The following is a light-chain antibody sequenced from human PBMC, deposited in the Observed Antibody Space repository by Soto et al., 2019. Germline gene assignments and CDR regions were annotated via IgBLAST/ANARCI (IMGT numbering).Light chain of an antibody. J-gene: IGLJ2*01. CDR3: QVWDSSSDDVV. CDR2: DDG. V-gene: IGLV3-21*02. CDR1: NIGSKS. Sequence: SYELTQPPSVSVAPGQTARITCGGNNIGSKSVHWYQQKPGQAPVLVVYDDGDRPSGIPERFSGSNSGNTATLTISRVEAGDEADYYCQVWDSSSDDVVFGGGTQLTVL.